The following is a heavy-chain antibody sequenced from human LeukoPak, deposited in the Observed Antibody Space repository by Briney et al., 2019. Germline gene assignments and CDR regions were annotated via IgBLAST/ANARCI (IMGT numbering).Heavy chain of an antibody. D-gene: IGHD6-6*01. Sequence: PGGSLRLSCVASGFPFSSYWMTWVRKAPGKGLEWVANIKQDGSKKSYVDSVKGRFTISRDNAKNSVFLQINSLRAEDTAIYYCARIGYSSSSFDYWGQGTLVTVSS. CDR1: GFPFSSYW. CDR2: IKQDGSKK. V-gene: IGHV3-7*03. J-gene: IGHJ4*02. CDR3: ARIGYSSSSFDY.